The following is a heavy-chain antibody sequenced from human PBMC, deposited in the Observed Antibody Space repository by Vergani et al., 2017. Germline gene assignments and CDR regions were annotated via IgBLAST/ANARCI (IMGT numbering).Heavy chain of an antibody. Sequence: QVQLQESGPGLVKPSETLSLTCTVSGGSISSYYWSWIRQPPGKGLEWIGYIYYSGSTNYNPSLKSRVTISVDTSKNQFSLKLSSVTAADTAVYYCARDLVTVAGRYFDYWGQGTLGTVSS. CDR2: IYYSGST. V-gene: IGHV4-59*01. CDR1: GGSISSYY. CDR3: ARDLVTVAGRYFDY. J-gene: IGHJ4*02. D-gene: IGHD6-19*01.